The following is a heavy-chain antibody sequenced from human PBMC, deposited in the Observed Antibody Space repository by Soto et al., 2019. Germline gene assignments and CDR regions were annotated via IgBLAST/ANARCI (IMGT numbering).Heavy chain of an antibody. CDR2: ISAYNGNT. CDR3: ASGYGSGSYSVPSFYYYYGTDV. CDR1: GYTFTSYG. Sequence: QVQLVQSGAEVKKPGASVKVSCKASGYTFTSYGISWVRQAPGQGLEWMGWISAYNGNTNYAQKLQGRVTMTTDTSTSTAYMELRSLRSDDTAVYYCASGYGSGSYSVPSFYYYYGTDVWGQGTTVTVSS. V-gene: IGHV1-18*01. D-gene: IGHD3-10*01. J-gene: IGHJ6*02.